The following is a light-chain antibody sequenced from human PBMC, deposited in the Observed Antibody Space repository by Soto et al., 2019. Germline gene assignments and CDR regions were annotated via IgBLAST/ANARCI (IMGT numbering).Light chain of an antibody. CDR1: QSVASH. CDR2: DAT. CDR3: QQRSSVIT. J-gene: IGKJ5*01. Sequence: EVVLTQSPASLSLSPGERATLSCRASQSVASHLAWYQQKPGQAPRLLIYDATKMATGIPAGFSGNGFGTYFTLTISSLEPEDVAVYYCQQRSSVITFGQGTRLDIK. V-gene: IGKV3-11*01.